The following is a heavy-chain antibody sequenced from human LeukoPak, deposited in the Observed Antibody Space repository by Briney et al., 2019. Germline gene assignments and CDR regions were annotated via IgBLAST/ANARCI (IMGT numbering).Heavy chain of an antibody. Sequence: GGSLRLSCAVSGFTFDNYAMSWVRRAPGKGLEWVSAINAGSGTTYHADSLKGRFTISRDNSKNTLYLQMNSLRAEDTAVYYCAREVGYLDYWGQGTLVTVSS. CDR3: AREVGYLDY. J-gene: IGHJ4*02. D-gene: IGHD5-18*01. V-gene: IGHV3-23*01. CDR2: INAGSGTT. CDR1: GFTFDNYA.